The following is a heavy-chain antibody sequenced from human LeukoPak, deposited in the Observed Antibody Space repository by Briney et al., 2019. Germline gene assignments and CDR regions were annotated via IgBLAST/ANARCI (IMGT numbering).Heavy chain of an antibody. Sequence: ASVKVSCKASGYTFTSYGISWVRQAPGQGLEWMGWISAYNGNTNYAQKLQGRVTMTTDTSTSTACMELRSLRSDDTAVYYCARAGTIAPAPRNWFDPWGQGTLVTVSS. CDR1: GYTFTSYG. D-gene: IGHD1-14*01. J-gene: IGHJ5*02. CDR2: ISAYNGNT. V-gene: IGHV1-18*01. CDR3: ARAGTIAPAPRNWFDP.